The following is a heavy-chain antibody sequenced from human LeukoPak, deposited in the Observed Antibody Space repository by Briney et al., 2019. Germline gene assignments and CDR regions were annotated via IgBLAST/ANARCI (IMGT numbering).Heavy chain of an antibody. CDR3: ARPHPGIAAAGTLPVDY. CDR2: IYPGDSDT. D-gene: IGHD6-13*01. V-gene: IGHV5-51*01. Sequence: GESLKISCKGSGYSFTSYWIGWVRQMPGKGLEWMGIIYPGDSDTRYSPSFQGRVTISADKSISTAYLQWSSLKASDTAMYYCARPHPGIAAAGTLPVDYWGQGTLVTVSS. J-gene: IGHJ4*02. CDR1: GYSFTSYW.